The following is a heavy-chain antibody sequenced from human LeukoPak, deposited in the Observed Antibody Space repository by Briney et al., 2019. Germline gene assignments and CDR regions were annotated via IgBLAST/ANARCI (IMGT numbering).Heavy chain of an antibody. CDR3: ASSGVGFESSGCLAY. V-gene: IGHV4-39*07. J-gene: IGHJ4*02. Sequence: SETLSLTCTVSGGSISSSSYYWGWIRQPPGKGLEWIGSIYYSGSTYYNPSLKSRVTISVDTSKNQFSLKLSSVTAADTAVYYCASSGVGFESSGCLAYWGQGTLVTVSS. CDR2: IYYSGST. CDR1: GGSISSSSYY. D-gene: IGHD6-19*01.